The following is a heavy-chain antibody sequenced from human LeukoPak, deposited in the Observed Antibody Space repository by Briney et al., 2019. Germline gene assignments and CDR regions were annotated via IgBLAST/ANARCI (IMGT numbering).Heavy chain of an antibody. CDR3: ARVAMIVVEGEYYFDY. Sequence: GGSLRLSCAASGFTFSDYYMSWIRQAPGKGLEWVSYISSSGSTIYYADSVKGRFTISRDNAKNSLYLQMNSQRAEDTAVYYCARVAMIVVEGEYYFDYWGQGTLVTVSS. CDR2: ISSSGSTI. CDR1: GFTFSDYY. V-gene: IGHV3-11*04. J-gene: IGHJ4*02. D-gene: IGHD3-22*01.